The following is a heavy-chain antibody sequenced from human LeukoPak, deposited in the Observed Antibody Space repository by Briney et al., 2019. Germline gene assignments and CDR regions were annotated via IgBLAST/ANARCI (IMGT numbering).Heavy chain of an antibody. V-gene: IGHV1-18*01. CDR3: ATGFPGGCSSTSCYWFDP. D-gene: IGHD2-2*01. J-gene: IGHJ5*02. Sequence: GASVKVSCKASGYTFTSYGISWVRQAPGQGLEWMGWISAYNGNTNYAQKLQGRVTMTTDTSTSTAYMELSSLRSEDTAVYYCATGFPGGCSSTSCYWFDPWGQGTLVTVSS. CDR2: ISAYNGNT. CDR1: GYTFTSYG.